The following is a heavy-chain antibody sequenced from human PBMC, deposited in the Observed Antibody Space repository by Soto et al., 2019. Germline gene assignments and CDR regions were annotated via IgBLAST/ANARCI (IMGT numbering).Heavy chain of an antibody. J-gene: IGHJ4*01. D-gene: IGHD3-10*01. CDR2: IKTDASEK. Sequence: EEQLVASGGGLVQPGGSLRLSCAASGFTLRSYWMSWVRQAPGKGLEWLATIKTDASEKKYVDSVKGRFTVSRDNAKNSQYLQMDSLRAEYTAVYYCARYSGYGSRSTVNHYLDCWGRGTLVTVSS. CDR1: GFTLRSYW. CDR3: ARYSGYGSRSTVNHYLDC. V-gene: IGHV3-7*01.